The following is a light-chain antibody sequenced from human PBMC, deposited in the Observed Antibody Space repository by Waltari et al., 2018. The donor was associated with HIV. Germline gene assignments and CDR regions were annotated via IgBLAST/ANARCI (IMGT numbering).Light chain of an antibody. V-gene: IGKV2-30*01. CDR1: QSLVYSDGNTY. Sequence: DIVMTQSPLSLPVALGQPASISCRSRQSLVYSDGNTYVNWFQHRPGQSPRRLIYKISARDAGVPDRFSGSGSGSDFTLKISRVEAEDVGVYYCMQGSYWPYTFGQGTKLEIK. CDR2: KIS. J-gene: IGKJ2*01. CDR3: MQGSYWPYT.